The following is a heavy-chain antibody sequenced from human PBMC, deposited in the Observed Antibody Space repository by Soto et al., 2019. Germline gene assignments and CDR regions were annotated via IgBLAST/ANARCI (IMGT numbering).Heavy chain of an antibody. Sequence: PSETLSLTCTVSGGSISSYYWSWIRQPPGKGLEWIGYIYYSGSTNYNPSLKSRVTISVDTSKNQFSLKLSSVTAADTAVYYCARVLGYCSGGSCYSNWFDPWGKGTLVTV. CDR2: IYYSGST. J-gene: IGHJ5*02. V-gene: IGHV4-59*01. CDR3: ARVLGYCSGGSCYSNWFDP. D-gene: IGHD2-15*01. CDR1: GGSISSYY.